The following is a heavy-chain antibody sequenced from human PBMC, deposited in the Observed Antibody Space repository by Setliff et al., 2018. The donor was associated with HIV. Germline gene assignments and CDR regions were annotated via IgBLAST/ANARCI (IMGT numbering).Heavy chain of an antibody. D-gene: IGHD6-19*01. CDR3: ARDGGPGSAWGDYSYYYTMDV. Sequence: GASVKVSCKASGYTFTSYYMHWVRQAPGQGLEWMGIINPSGGSTSYAQKFQGRVTMTRDTSTSTVYMELSSLRSEDTAVYYCARDGGPGSAWGDYSYYYTMDVWGKGTTVTVSS. CDR2: INPSGGST. CDR1: GYTFTSYY. V-gene: IGHV1-46*01. J-gene: IGHJ6*03.